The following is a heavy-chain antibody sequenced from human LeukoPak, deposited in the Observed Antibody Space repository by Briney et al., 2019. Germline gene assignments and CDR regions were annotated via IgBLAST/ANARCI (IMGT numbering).Heavy chain of an antibody. V-gene: IGHV4-39*07. Sequence: NPAETLTLTCTASGFTISSNSDYWVRMRQPPGKGREWIVSMYDSGSTFYSPSLKSRVTISVDTSKIQFSLKLSSVTAADTAVYYCARVTGEYSYGYWIYYFDYWGQGTLVTVSS. CDR3: ARVTGEYSYGYWIYYFDY. CDR1: GFTISSNSDY. D-gene: IGHD5-18*01. CDR2: MYDSGST. J-gene: IGHJ4*02.